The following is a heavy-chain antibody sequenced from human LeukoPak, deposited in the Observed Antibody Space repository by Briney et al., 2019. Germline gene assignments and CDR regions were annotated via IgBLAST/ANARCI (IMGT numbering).Heavy chain of an antibody. D-gene: IGHD6-6*01. CDR1: GRSFSGYY. CDR3: ARGRIAAWYYFDY. V-gene: IGHV4-34*01. CDR2: INHSGST. J-gene: IGHJ4*02. Sequence: PSETLSLTCAVYGRSFSGYYWSWIRQPPGKGLEWIGEINHSGSTNCNPSLKSRVTISVDTSKNQFSLKLSSVTAADTAVYYCARGRIAAWYYFDYWGQGTLVTVSS.